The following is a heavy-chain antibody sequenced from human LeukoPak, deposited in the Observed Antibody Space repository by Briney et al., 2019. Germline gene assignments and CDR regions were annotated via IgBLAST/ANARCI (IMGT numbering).Heavy chain of an antibody. CDR2: IYYSGST. CDR3: AREVYYYDSSGYYSEGNWFDP. V-gene: IGHV4-59*12. Sequence: PSETLSLTCTVSGGSISSYYWSWIRQPPGKGLEWIGYIYYSGSTNYNPSLKSQVTISVDTSKNQFSLKLSSVTAADTAVYYCAREVYYYDSSGYYSEGNWFDPWGQGTLVTVSS. J-gene: IGHJ5*02. D-gene: IGHD3-22*01. CDR1: GGSISSYY.